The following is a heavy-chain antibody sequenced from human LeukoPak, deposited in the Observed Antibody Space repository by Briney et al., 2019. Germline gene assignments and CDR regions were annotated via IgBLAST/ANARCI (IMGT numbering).Heavy chain of an antibody. CDR2: IYYSGGT. D-gene: IGHD6-19*01. Sequence: SETLSLTCTVSGGSVSSGSYYWSWIRQPPGKGLEWIGYIYYSGGTNYNPSLKSRVTISVDTSKNQFSLKLSSVTAADTAVYYCARESFPYSSGWYYYYGIDVWGQGTTVTVSS. J-gene: IGHJ6*02. V-gene: IGHV4-61*01. CDR3: ARESFPYSSGWYYYYGIDV. CDR1: GGSVSSGSYY.